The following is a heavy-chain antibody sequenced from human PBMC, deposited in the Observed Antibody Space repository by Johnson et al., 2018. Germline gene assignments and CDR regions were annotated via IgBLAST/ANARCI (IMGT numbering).Heavy chain of an antibody. J-gene: IGHJ3*02. CDR2: ISYDESNK. CDR3: ARDVGRWNDAVDI. Sequence: VQLVESGGGVVQPGRSLRLSCAASGFTFSSYGMHWVRQAPGKGLEWVAVISYDESNKYYADSVKGRFTISRDNSKNTLYLQMNSLRAEDTAVYDCARDVGRWNDAVDIWGQGTMVTVS. D-gene: IGHD4-23*01. CDR1: GFTFSSYG. V-gene: IGHV3-30*03.